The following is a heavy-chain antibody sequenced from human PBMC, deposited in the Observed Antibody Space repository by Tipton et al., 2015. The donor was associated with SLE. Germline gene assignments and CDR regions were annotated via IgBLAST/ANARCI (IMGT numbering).Heavy chain of an antibody. D-gene: IGHD4-11*01. V-gene: IGHV4-59*07. CDR3: ARWAGPTVNFDY. CDR1: GGSISSYY. Sequence: TLSLTCTVSGGSISSYYWSWIRQPPGKGLEWIGYIYYSGSTNYNPSLKSRVTISVDTSKNRFSLKLNSVTAAATAVYYCARWAGPTVNFDYWGQGTLVAVSS. CDR2: IYYSGST. J-gene: IGHJ4*02.